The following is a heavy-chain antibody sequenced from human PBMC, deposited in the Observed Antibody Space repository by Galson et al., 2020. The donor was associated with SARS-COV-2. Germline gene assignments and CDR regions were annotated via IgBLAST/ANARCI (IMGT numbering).Heavy chain of an antibody. CDR2: IFYDGSDK. V-gene: IGHV3-33*01. Sequence: GESLKISCAASGFTFSSHAIHWVRQAPGKGLEWVAQIFYDGSDKYYGDSVKGRFTISRDSSKNMVYLQMNNLKVDDTAVYYCARDGQLSSCLAFDYWGQGTLVTVSS. CDR1: GFTFSSHA. CDR3: ARDGQLSSCLAFDY. D-gene: IGHD2-2*01. J-gene: IGHJ4*02.